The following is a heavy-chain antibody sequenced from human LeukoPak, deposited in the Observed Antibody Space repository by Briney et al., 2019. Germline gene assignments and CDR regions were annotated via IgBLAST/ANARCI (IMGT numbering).Heavy chain of an antibody. V-gene: IGHV3-74*01. Sequence: GGSPRLSCAASGFTFSKHWMLWVRQAPGEGLESVSRINTEGTVTTYADSVKGRFTVSRDNADNTKFLQMNSVRDEDTAVYYCATKQWLAPPPDSWGQGTPVTVTS. CDR2: INTEGTVT. D-gene: IGHD6-19*01. CDR1: GFTFSKHW. J-gene: IGHJ4*02. CDR3: ATKQWLAPPPDS.